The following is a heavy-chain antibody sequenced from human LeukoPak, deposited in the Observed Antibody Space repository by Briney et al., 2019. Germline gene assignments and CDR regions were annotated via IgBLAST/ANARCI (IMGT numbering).Heavy chain of an antibody. J-gene: IGHJ4*02. D-gene: IGHD2-15*01. Sequence: SETLSLTCTVSGGSISSYYWSWIRQPPGKGLEWIGYIYYSGSTNYNPSLKSRDTISVDTSKNQFSLKLSSVTAADTAVYYCARDSLLGNYFDYWGQGTLVTVSS. CDR1: GGSISSYY. CDR2: IYYSGST. CDR3: ARDSLLGNYFDY. V-gene: IGHV4-59*01.